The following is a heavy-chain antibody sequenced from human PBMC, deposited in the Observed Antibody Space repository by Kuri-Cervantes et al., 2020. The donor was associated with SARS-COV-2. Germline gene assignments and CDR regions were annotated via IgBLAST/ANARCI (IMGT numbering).Heavy chain of an antibody. CDR1: GFTFSSYG. V-gene: IGHV3-30*03. D-gene: IGHD3-3*01. CDR2: ISYDGSNK. J-gene: IGHJ4*02. CDR3: ARGNTIFGVALGGY. Sequence: GESLKISCAASGFTFSSYGMHWVRQAPGKGLEWVAVISYDGSNKYYADSVKGRFTISRDNSKNTLYLQMNSLRAEDTAVYHCARGNTIFGVALGGYWGQGTLVTVSS.